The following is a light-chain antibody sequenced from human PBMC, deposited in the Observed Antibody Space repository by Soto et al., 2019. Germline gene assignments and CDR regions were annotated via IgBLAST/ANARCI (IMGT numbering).Light chain of an antibody. CDR3: QQYDRWPVT. CDR1: QSVSSD. CDR2: DTS. Sequence: EIVLTQSPATLSVSPGERATLSCRASQSVSSDLAWYHQKPGQAPRLLIYDTSNRATGIPDRFSGSGSGTEFTLTIDRLQSADFAVYYCQQYDRWPVTFGGGTKVDIK. J-gene: IGKJ4*01. V-gene: IGKV3D-15*01.